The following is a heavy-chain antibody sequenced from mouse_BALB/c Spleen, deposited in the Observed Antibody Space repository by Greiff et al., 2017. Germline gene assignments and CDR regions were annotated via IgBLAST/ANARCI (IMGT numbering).Heavy chain of an antibody. Sequence: DVQLQESGGGLVKPGGSLKLSCAASGFTFSSYAMSWVRQTPEKRLEWVASISSGGSTYYPDSVKGRFTISRDNARNILYLQMSSLRSEDTAMYYCARGNYYGSYFDYWGQGTTLTVSS. V-gene: IGHV5-6-5*01. CDR1: GFTFSSYA. CDR2: ISSGGST. CDR3: ARGNYYGSYFDY. D-gene: IGHD1-1*01. J-gene: IGHJ2*01.